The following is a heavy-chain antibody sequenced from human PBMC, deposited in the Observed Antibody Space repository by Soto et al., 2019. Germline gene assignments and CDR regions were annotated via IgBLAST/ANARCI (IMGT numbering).Heavy chain of an antibody. CDR3: ARLVLVPAAIVEWFDP. CDR2: IIPRSGTS. V-gene: IGHV1-69*05. D-gene: IGHD2-2*01. CDR1: GDTFSTYT. Sequence: SVKVSCKASGDTFSTYTITWVRQAPGQGLEWMGGIIPRSGTSNYAQKLQGRVTMTTDTSTSTAYMELRSLRSEDTAVYYCARLVLVPAAIVEWFDPWGQGTLVTVSS. J-gene: IGHJ5*02.